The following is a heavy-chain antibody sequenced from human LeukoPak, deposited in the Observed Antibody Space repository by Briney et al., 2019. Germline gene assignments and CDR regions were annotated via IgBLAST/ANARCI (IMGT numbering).Heavy chain of an antibody. CDR1: GFTFSNAW. D-gene: IGHD3-22*01. V-gene: IGHV3-15*01. CDR2: IRSKTDGGTT. CDR3: TTNIGPDSSGYYSNWYFDL. J-gene: IGHJ2*01. Sequence: KSGGSLRLSCAASGFTFSNAWMTWVRQAPGKGLEWVGRIRSKTDGGTTDNAAPVKGRFTISRDDSKNTLYLQMNSLKTEDTAVYYCTTNIGPDSSGYYSNWYFDLWGRGTLVTVSS.